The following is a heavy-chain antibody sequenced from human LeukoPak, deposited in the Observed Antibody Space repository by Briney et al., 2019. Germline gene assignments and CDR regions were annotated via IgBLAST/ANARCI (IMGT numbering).Heavy chain of an antibody. CDR2: ISYDGSNR. Sequence: PGGSLRPSCDASGFIFDYYVLHWLRPAPARGQAWVAGISYDGSNRYYADSVKDRFTISGDNSKNTLYLQMNSLRAEDTSVYYCARWRIAGARPRTDAFDIWGQGTMVTVSS. CDR3: ARWRIAGARPRTDAFDI. J-gene: IGHJ3*02. V-gene: IGHV3-30*04. CDR1: GFIFDYYV. D-gene: IGHD6-13*01.